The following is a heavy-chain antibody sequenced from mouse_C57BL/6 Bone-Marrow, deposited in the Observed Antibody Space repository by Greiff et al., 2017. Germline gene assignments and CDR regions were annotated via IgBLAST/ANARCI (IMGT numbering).Heavy chain of an antibody. D-gene: IGHD2-14*01. CDR2: IDPSESYT. V-gene: IGHV1-50*01. CDR1: GYTFTSYW. Sequence: QVQLQQPGAELVKPGASVKLSCKASGYTFTSYWMQWVKQRPGQGLEWIGEIDPSESYTNYNQKFKGKATLTVDTSSSTAYMQLSSLTSEDSAVYYWARSRGYRGYAMDYWGQGTSVTVSS. CDR3: ARSRGYRGYAMDY. J-gene: IGHJ4*01.